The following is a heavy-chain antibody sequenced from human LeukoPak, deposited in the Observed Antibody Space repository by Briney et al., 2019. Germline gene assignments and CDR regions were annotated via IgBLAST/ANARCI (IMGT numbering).Heavy chain of an antibody. V-gene: IGHV3-21*01. D-gene: IGHD3-10*01. J-gene: IGHJ5*02. CDR3: ARDMVRGVTTTVNWFDP. CDR1: GFTFSSYA. CDR2: ISSSSSYI. Sequence: PGGSLRLSCSASGFTFSSYAMHWVRQAPGKGLEWVSSISSSSSYIYYADSVKGRFTISRDNAKNSLYLQMNSLRAEDTAVYYCARDMVRGVTTTVNWFDPWGQGTLVTVSS.